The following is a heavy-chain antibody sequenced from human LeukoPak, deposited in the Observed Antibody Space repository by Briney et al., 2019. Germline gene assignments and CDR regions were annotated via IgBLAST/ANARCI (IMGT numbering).Heavy chain of an antibody. CDR3: AREACSGGSCYPDY. Sequence: PSETLSLTCSVSGVSIGSFFWSWIRQPPGKGLEWIGEINHSGSTNYDPSLKSRVTMSVDMSKSQFSLNLSSVTAADTAVYYCAREACSGGSCYPDYWGQGTLVTVSS. D-gene: IGHD2-15*01. CDR2: INHSGST. J-gene: IGHJ4*02. CDR1: GVSIGSFF. V-gene: IGHV4-34*01.